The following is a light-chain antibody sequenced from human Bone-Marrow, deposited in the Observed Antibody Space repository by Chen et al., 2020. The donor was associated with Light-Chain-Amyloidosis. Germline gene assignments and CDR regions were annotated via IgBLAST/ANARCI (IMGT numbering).Light chain of an antibody. CDR3: QVWDRSSDRPV. CDR2: DDS. CDR1: NIGSTS. V-gene: IGLV3-21*02. Sequence: SYVLTQPSSVSVAPGQMATIACGGNNIGSTSVHWYQQTPGQAPLLVVNDDSDRPSGIPERLSGSNAGNTATLTISGVEAGDEADYYCQVWDRSSDRPVFGGGTKLTVL. J-gene: IGLJ3*02.